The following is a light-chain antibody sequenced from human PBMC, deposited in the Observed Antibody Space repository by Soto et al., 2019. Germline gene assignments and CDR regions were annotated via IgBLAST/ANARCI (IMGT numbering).Light chain of an antibody. J-gene: IGKJ1*01. CDR3: QLHNNWPRT. V-gene: IGKV3-15*01. Sequence: EVMMTQSPATLSVSPGERATLSCRASQSVNSNLAWYQQKPGQAPRLLIYGASTRATGIPARFSGSGSGTEFTLTISNLQSEDIAVYYCQLHNNWPRTFGQGTKVDIK. CDR2: GAS. CDR1: QSVNSN.